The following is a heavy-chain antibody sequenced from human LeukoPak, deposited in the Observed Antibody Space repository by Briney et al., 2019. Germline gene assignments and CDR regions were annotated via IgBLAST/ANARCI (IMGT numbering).Heavy chain of an antibody. J-gene: IGHJ4*02. CDR3: ARAPLTYGSGRYYQAFDY. CDR2: VSYDGSSE. V-gene: IGHV3-30-3*01. D-gene: IGHD3-10*01. Sequence: GGSLRLSCAASGFTFSSYAMHWVRQAPGQGLEWVAVVSYDGSSEYYADSVKGRFLISRDNSKNTLYLQMNSLRAEDTAVYYCARAPLTYGSGRYYQAFDYWGQGTLVTVSS. CDR1: GFTFSSYA.